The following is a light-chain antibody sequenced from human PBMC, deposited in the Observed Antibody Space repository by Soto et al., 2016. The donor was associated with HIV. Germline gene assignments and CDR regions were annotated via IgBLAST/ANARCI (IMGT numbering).Light chain of an antibody. CDR1: QSISSW. J-gene: IGKJ1*01. Sequence: DIQMTQSPSTLSASVGDRVTITCRASQSISSWVAWYQQKPGKAPNLLIYKASNLENGVPSRFSGGGSGTEFTLTISSLQPDDSATYYCQQYTTYSFGQGTKVE. CDR2: KAS. V-gene: IGKV1-5*03. CDR3: QQYTTYS.